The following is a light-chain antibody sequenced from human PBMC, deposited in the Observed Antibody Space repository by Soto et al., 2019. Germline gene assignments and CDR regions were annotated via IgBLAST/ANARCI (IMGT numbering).Light chain of an antibody. CDR1: SSNIGAAYD. CDR2: GNN. Sequence: QSVLTQPPSVSGAPGQKVTISCTRSSSNIGAAYDVHWYQHLPGTAPKLLIYGNNNRPSGVPDRFSGSKSGTSASLAITGLQDEDEADYYCQSYDSSRSGWVFGGGTKLTVL. V-gene: IGLV1-40*01. J-gene: IGLJ3*02. CDR3: QSYDSSRSGWV.